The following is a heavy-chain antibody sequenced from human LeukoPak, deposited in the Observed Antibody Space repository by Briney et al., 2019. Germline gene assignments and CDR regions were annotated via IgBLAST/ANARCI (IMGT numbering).Heavy chain of an antibody. J-gene: IGHJ4*02. CDR2: ISSSSSYI. Sequence: GGSLRLSCAASGFTFSSYSMNWVRQAPGKGLEWVSSISSSSSYIYYADSAKGRFTISRDNAKNSLYLQMNSLRAEDTAVYYCAKGGRTYYTYYFGYWGQGTLVTVSS. V-gene: IGHV3-21*04. CDR1: GFTFSSYS. D-gene: IGHD3-22*01. CDR3: AKGGRTYYTYYFGY.